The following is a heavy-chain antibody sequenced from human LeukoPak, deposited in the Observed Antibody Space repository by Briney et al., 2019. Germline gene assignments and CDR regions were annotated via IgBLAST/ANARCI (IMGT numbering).Heavy chain of an antibody. V-gene: IGHV4-30-4*01. J-gene: IGHJ4*02. CDR1: GGSISSGDYY. Sequence: SQTLSLTCTVSGGSISSGDYYWSWIRQPPGKGLGWIGYIYYSGSTYYNPSLKSRVTISVDTSKNQFSLKLSSVTAADTAVYHCARLLWFGDLDYFDYWGQGTLVTVSS. CDR2: IYYSGST. CDR3: ARLLWFGDLDYFDY. D-gene: IGHD3-10*01.